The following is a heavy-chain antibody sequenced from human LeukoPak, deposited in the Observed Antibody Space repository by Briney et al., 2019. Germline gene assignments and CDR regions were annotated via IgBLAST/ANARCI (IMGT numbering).Heavy chain of an antibody. D-gene: IGHD2-2*01. V-gene: IGHV1-2*02. CDR1: GYTFTGYY. J-gene: IGHJ6*03. CDR3: ARGPNDIVVVPAAKYYYYYYMDV. CDR2: INPNSGGT. Sequence: ASVKVSCKASGYTFTGYYMHWVRQAPGQGLEWMGWINPNSGGTNYAQKFQGRVTMTTDTSASTAYMELRSLRSDDTAVYYCARGPNDIVVVPAAKYYYYYYMDVWGKGTTVTISS.